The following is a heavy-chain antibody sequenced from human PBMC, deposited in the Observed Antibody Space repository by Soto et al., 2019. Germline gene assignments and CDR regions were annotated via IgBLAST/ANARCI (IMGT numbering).Heavy chain of an antibody. CDR1: GGSISSGGYY. CDR2: IYYSGST. J-gene: IGHJ1*01. D-gene: IGHD4-17*01. Sequence: SETLSLTCTVSGGSISSGGYYWSRIRQHPGKGLEWIGYIYYSGSTYYNPSLKSRVTISVDASKNQFSLKLSSVTAADTAVYYCARDERGGDYGSVYFQHWGQGTLVTVSS. V-gene: IGHV4-31*03. CDR3: ARDERGGDYGSVYFQH.